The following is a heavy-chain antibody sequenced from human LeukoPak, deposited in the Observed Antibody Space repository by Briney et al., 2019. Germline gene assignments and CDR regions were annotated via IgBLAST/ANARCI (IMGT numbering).Heavy chain of an antibody. CDR1: GYSISSGYY. Sequence: SETLSLTCTVSGYSISSGYYWGWIRQPPGKGLEWIGSIYHSGSTYYNPSLKSRVTISVDTSKNQFSLKLSSVTAADTAIYYCARVVASTSIDFWGQGTLVTVSS. CDR2: IYHSGST. D-gene: IGHD2-15*01. CDR3: ARVVASTSIDF. V-gene: IGHV4-38-2*02. J-gene: IGHJ4*02.